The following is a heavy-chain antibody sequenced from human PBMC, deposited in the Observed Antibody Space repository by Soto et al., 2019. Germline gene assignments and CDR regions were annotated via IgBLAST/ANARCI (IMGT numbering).Heavy chain of an antibody. CDR2: ISVSNGNT. CDR1: GYTFTSYG. CDR3: ARVVGALGHWFDP. D-gene: IGHD1-26*01. J-gene: IGHJ5*02. Sequence: QVQLVQSGAEVKKPGASVKVSCKASGYTFTSYGITWVRQAPGQGLEGMGRISVSNGNTNYPQKLQGRVTMTTDTSTSTAYMELRSLRSDDTAVYYCARVVGALGHWFDPWGQGTLVTVSS. V-gene: IGHV1-18*01.